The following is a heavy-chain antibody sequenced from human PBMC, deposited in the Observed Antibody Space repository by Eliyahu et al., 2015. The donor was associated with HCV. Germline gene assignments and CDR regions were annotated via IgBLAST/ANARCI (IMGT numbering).Heavy chain of an antibody. CDR3: ARDVASVTTGVWYFDL. CDR1: GGSMSSYS. J-gene: IGHJ2*01. CDR2: IVVSGTT. Sequence: QVQLQESGPGLVKPSETLSLTCTVSGGSMSSYSXNWIRQSAGKRLXWIGRIVVSGTTNYNPSLRSRVTMSKDTSKNSFSLRLTSVTAADTAVYFCARDVASVTTGVWYFDLWGRGTLVTVSS. D-gene: IGHD4-17*01. V-gene: IGHV4-4*07.